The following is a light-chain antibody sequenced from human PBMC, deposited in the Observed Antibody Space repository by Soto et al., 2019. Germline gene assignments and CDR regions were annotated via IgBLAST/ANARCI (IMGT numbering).Light chain of an antibody. J-gene: IGKJ1*01. V-gene: IGKV3-20*01. CDR3: QQYGASPRT. Sequence: EIALTQSPGTLSLSPGEGATVSCRASESISRNFLAWYQQKPGRAPRLLIYGASSRANGIPDRFSGSGSGTDFTLTISRLEPEDFGMYYCQQYGASPRTFGQGTKVDIK. CDR2: GAS. CDR1: ESISRNF.